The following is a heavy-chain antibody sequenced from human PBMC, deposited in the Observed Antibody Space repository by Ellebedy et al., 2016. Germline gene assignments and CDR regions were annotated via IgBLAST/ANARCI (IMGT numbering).Heavy chain of an antibody. CDR3: AKGAQSYFDSSGYWNSFDS. CDR2: ISWNSAGI. D-gene: IGHD3-22*01. J-gene: IGHJ5*01. CDR1: GFIFSDYY. V-gene: IGHV3-9*01. Sequence: GGSLRLSCAGSGFIFSDYYVDWVRQAPGKGLEWVSGISWNSAGIGYADSVKGRFTISRDNAKNSLYLQMNSLRAEDTAFYRCAKGAQSYFDSSGYWNSFDSWGQGTLVTVSS.